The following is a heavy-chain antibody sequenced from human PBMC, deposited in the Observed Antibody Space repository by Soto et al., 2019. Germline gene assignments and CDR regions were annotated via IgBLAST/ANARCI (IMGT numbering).Heavy chain of an antibody. D-gene: IGHD3-22*01. CDR1: GFTFSSYA. CDR2: ISSNGGST. J-gene: IGHJ4*02. V-gene: IGHV3-64D*08. Sequence: GGSLRLSCSASGFTFSSYAMHWVRQAPGKGLEYVSAISSNGGSTYYADSVKGRFTISRDNSKNTLYLQMSSLRAEDTAVYYCVKDREYDSSGYVHWGQGTLVTVSS. CDR3: VKDREYDSSGYVH.